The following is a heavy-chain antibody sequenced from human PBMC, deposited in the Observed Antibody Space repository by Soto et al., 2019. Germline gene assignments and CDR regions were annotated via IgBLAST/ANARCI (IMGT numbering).Heavy chain of an antibody. CDR3: AKLPVYDYIWGQEAY. D-gene: IGHD3-16*01. CDR2: ISWNSGSI. Sequence: EVQLVESGGGLVQPGRSLRLSCAASGFTFDDYAMHWVRQAPGKGLEWVSGISWNSGSIGYADSVKGRFTISRDNAKNSLYLHMNSLRAEDTALYYCAKLPVYDYIWGQEAYWGQGTLVTVSS. J-gene: IGHJ4*02. CDR1: GFTFDDYA. V-gene: IGHV3-9*01.